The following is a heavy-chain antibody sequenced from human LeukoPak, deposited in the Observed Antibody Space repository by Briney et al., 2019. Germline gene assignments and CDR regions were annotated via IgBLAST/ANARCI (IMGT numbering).Heavy chain of an antibody. V-gene: IGHV3-53*01. CDR1: GFTVSSNY. CDR2: IYSGGGT. Sequence: PGGSLRLSCAASGFTVSSNYMSWVRQAPGKGLEWVSIIYSGGGTNYADSVKGRSTISRDNSKNTLYLQMNSLRAEDTAVYYCARGSRWPTFDYWGQGTLVTVSS. D-gene: IGHD6-13*01. CDR3: ARGSRWPTFDY. J-gene: IGHJ4*02.